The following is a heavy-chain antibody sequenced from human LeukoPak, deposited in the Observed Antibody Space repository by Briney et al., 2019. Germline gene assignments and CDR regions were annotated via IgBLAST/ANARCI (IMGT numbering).Heavy chain of an antibody. J-gene: IGHJ4*02. D-gene: IGHD5-18*01. V-gene: IGHV4-38-2*02. CDR2: TYTIGST. CDR1: DYSISSGYY. Sequence: SETLSLTCVVSDYSISSGYYWGWIRQPPGKGLEWIGRTYTIGSTNYNPSLKSRVTMSVDTSKNQFSLKLSSVTAADTAVYYCAREAMGYADYWGQGTLVTVSS. CDR3: AREAMGYADY.